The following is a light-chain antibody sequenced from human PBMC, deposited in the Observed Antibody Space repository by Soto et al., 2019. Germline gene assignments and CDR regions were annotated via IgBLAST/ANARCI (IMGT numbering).Light chain of an antibody. CDR3: AAWDDSLSGVV. CDR1: SSNIGSNY. V-gene: IGLV1-47*02. J-gene: IGLJ2*01. Sequence: QSALTQPPSASGTPGQRVTISCSGSSSNIGSNYVYWYQQLPGTAPKLLIYSNNQRPSGVPDRFSGSKSGTSASLAISGLRSEHEADYYCAAWDDSLSGVVFGGGTQLTVL. CDR2: SNN.